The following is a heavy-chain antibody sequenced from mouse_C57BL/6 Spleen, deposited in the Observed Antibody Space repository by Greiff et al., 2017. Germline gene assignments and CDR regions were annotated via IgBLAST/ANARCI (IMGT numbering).Heavy chain of an antibody. CDR1: GFTFSDYY. J-gene: IGHJ2*01. Sequence: EVQVVESGGGLVQPGGSLKLSCAASGFTFSDYYMYWVRQTPEKRLEWVAYISNGGGSTYYPDTVKGRFTISRDNAKNTLYLQMSRLKSEDTAMYYCARQDGYDPYYFDYWGQGTTLTVSS. D-gene: IGHD2-2*01. CDR2: ISNGGGST. CDR3: ARQDGYDPYYFDY. V-gene: IGHV5-12*01.